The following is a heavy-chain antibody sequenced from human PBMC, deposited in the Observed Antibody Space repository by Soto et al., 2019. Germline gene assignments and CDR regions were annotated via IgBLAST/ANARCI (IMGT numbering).Heavy chain of an antibody. D-gene: IGHD3-22*01. V-gene: IGHV3-23*01. CDR1: GFTFSSYA. J-gene: IGHJ3*02. CDR3: AKDAYYYDSSGYPDAFDI. Sequence: PGGSLRLSCAASGFTFSSYATSWVRKAPGKGLEWVSAISGSGGSTYYADSVKGRFTISRDNSKNTLYLQMNSLRAEDTAVYYCAKDAYYYDSSGYPDAFDIWGQGTMVTVSS. CDR2: ISGSGGST.